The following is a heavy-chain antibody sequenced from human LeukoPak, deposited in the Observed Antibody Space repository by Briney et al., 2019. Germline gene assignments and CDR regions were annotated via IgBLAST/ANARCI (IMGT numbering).Heavy chain of an antibody. J-gene: IGHJ4*02. D-gene: IGHD3-22*01. V-gene: IGHV3-21*01. Sequence: GGSLRLSCAASGFTFRSYSVNWVRQAPGKGLEWVSSISSSSSYIYYADSVKGRFTISRDNAKNSLYLQMNSVRAEDTAVYYCARGDSSGYFYFDFWGQGILVTVSS. CDR2: ISSSSSYI. CDR1: GFTFRSYS. CDR3: ARGDSSGYFYFDF.